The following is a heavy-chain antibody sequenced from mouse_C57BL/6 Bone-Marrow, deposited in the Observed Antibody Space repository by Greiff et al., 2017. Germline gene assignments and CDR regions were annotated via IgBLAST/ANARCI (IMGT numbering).Heavy chain of an antibody. CDR3: ARFSTVVADY. J-gene: IGHJ2*02. V-gene: IGHV1-81*01. CDR2: IYPRSGNT. CDR1: GYTFTSYG. D-gene: IGHD1-1*01. Sequence: QVQLQQPGAELVKPGASVKLSCKASGYTFTSYGISWVKQRHGQGLEWIGEIYPRSGNTYYTQKFKGKATLTADKSSSTAYMKLRSLTSEYSAVYFCARFSTVVADYWGQGTSLTVSS.